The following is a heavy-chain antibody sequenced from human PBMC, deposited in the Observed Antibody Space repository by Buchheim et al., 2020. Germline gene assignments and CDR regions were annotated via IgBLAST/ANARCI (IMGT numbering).Heavy chain of an antibody. Sequence: QVQLVQSGAEVKKPGASVKVSCKASGYTFTSYYMHWVRQAPGQGLEWMGIINPSGGSTSYAQKFQGRVTMTRDTSTTNGYMELSSLRSEDTAVYYCAREWVFRGLGTYYYYGMDVWGQGTT. V-gene: IGHV1-46*01. J-gene: IGHJ6*02. CDR3: AREWVFRGLGTYYYYGMDV. CDR1: GYTFTSYY. D-gene: IGHD1-7*01. CDR2: INPSGGST.